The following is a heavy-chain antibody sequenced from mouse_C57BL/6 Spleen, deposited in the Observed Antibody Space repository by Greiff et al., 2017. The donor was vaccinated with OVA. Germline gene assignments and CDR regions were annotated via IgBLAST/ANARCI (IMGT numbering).Heavy chain of an antibody. CDR3: ARSYDYDRDYAMDY. V-gene: IGHV1-50*01. D-gene: IGHD2-4*01. J-gene: IGHJ4*01. CDR1: GYTFTSYW. Sequence: QVQLQQPGAELVKPGASVKLSCKASGYTFTSYWMQWVKQRPGQGLEWIGEIDPSDSYTNYNQKFKGKATLTVDTSSSTAYMQFSSLTSEDSAVYYCARSYDYDRDYAMDYWGQGTSVTVSS. CDR2: IDPSDSYT.